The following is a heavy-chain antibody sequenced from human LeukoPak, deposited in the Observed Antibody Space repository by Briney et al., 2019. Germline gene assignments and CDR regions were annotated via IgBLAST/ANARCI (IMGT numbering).Heavy chain of an antibody. D-gene: IGHD6-19*01. CDR2: IYYSGST. CDR3: ARGSGWDFDY. Sequence: PSETLSLTCTVSGDSISSRSYYWGWIRQPPGKGLEWIGTIYYSGSTDYNPSLKSRVTMSVDTSKNQLSLKLSSVTAADTAVYYCARGSGWDFDYWGQGTLVTVSS. V-gene: IGHV4-39*01. CDR1: GDSISSRSYY. J-gene: IGHJ4*02.